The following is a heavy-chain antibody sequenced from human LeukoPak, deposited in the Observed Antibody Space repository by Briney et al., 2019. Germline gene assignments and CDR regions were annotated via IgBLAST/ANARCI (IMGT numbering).Heavy chain of an antibody. V-gene: IGHV1-2*06. CDR3: ARASSPYGDYAGQKYYFDY. CDR2: INPNSGGT. Sequence: ASVKVSCKASGYTFTGYYMHWVRQAPGQGLEWMARINPNSGGTNYAQKFQGRVTMTRDTSISTAYMELSRLRSDDTAVYYCARASSPYGDYAGQKYYFDYWGQGTLVTVSS. D-gene: IGHD4-17*01. CDR1: GYTFTGYY. J-gene: IGHJ4*02.